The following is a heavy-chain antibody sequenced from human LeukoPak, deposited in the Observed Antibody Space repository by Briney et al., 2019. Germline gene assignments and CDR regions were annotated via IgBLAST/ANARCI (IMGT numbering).Heavy chain of an antibody. Sequence: PGGSLRLSCAASGFTFSSYGMHWVRQAPGKGLEWVAVISYDGSNTYYADSVKGRFTISRDNSKNTLYLQMNSLRAEDTAVYYCAKDQAPAVYWGQGTLVTVSS. CDR2: ISYDGSNT. CDR3: AKDQAPAVY. CDR1: GFTFSSYG. J-gene: IGHJ4*02. V-gene: IGHV3-30*18.